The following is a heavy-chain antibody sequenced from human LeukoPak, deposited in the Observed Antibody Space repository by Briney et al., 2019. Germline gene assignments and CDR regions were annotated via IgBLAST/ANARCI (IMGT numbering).Heavy chain of an antibody. V-gene: IGHV3-30*02. Sequence: GGSLRLSCAASRFTFSSFDMHWVRQATGKGLEWVTFIRFDGSNKYYADSVKGRFTISRDNSKNTLYLQMSSLRPEDTAVYYCARQIGVSIDYWGQGTLVTVSS. CDR2: IRFDGSNK. CDR3: ARQIGVSIDY. J-gene: IGHJ4*02. CDR1: RFTFSSFD. D-gene: IGHD5/OR15-5a*01.